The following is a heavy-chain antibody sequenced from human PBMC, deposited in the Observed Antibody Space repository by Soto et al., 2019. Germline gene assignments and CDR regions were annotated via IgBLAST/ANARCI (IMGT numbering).Heavy chain of an antibody. D-gene: IGHD6-6*01. CDR3: AKDLRPPQYWSSSPYYYYMDV. CDR1: GFTFSSYG. CDR2: ISYDGSNK. V-gene: IGHV3-30*18. Sequence: GGSLRLSCAASGFTFSSYGMHWVRQAPGKGLEWVAVISYDGSNKYYADSVKGRFTISRDNSKNTLYLQMDSLRAEDKAGYYCAKDLRPPQYWSSSPYYYYMDVWGKGTTVTVSS. J-gene: IGHJ6*03.